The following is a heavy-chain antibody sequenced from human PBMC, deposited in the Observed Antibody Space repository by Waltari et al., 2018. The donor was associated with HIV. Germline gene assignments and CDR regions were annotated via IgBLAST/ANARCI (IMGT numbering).Heavy chain of an antibody. CDR2: IYSGGIT. D-gene: IGHD2-15*01. J-gene: IGHJ4*02. Sequence: KPSETLSLTCTVSGGSISSSTYYWGWIRQSPGKGLEWIGSIYSGGITYYNPSLKSRVTMSVDTSKNQFSLKLSSVTATDTAVYYCARGAGGPGKFDYWGQGTLVTVSS. V-gene: IGHV4-39*01. CDR1: GGSISSSTYY. CDR3: ARGAGGPGKFDY.